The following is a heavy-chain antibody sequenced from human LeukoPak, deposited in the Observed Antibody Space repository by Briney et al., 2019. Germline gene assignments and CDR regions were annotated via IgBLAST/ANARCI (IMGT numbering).Heavy chain of an antibody. CDR2: ISSSGSTI. V-gene: IGHV3-48*03. Sequence: PGGSLRLSCAASGFTFSSYEMNWVRQAPGKGLEWVSYISSSGSTIYDPDSVNGRFTISRDNAKNSLYLQMNSLRAEDTAVYYCAELGITMIGGVWGKGTTVTISS. CDR1: GFTFSSYE. CDR3: AELGITMIGGV. D-gene: IGHD3-10*02. J-gene: IGHJ6*04.